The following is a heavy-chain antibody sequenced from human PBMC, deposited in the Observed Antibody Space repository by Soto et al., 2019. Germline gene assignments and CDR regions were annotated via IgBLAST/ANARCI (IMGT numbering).Heavy chain of an antibody. CDR2: ISASGGGT. Sequence: EAQMLESGGGSVQPGGSLRLSCAASGFTFSTYAVAWVCQSPGKGLGWVSSISASGGGTWYADFVKGRFTISRDNSKNTLYLQMNSLRAEDTAVYYCARRPTATASWGQGTLVTVSS. D-gene: IGHD1-1*01. CDR3: ARRPTATAS. CDR1: GFTFSTYA. V-gene: IGHV3-23*01. J-gene: IGHJ5*02.